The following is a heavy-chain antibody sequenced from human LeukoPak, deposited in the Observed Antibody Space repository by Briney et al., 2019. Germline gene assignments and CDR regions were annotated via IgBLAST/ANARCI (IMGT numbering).Heavy chain of an antibody. V-gene: IGHV1-24*01. CDR1: GYTLTELS. J-gene: IGHJ4*02. CDR2: FDPEDGET. Sequence: ASVKVSCKVSGYTLTELSMHWVRQAPGKGLDWMGGFDPEDGETIYAQKFQGRVTMTEDTYTDTAYMELSSLRSDDTAVYYCATPRDDFWNGFYADWGQGTLVTVSS. D-gene: IGHD3-3*01. CDR3: ATPRDDFWNGFYAD.